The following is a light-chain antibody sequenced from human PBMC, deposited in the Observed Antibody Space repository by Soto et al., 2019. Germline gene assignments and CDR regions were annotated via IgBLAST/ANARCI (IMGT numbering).Light chain of an antibody. CDR3: EHLNTYPRT. CDR1: QGISSY. Sequence: DIPLTQSPSFLSASVGDRVTITCRASQGISSYLAWYQQPPGKAPKLLIYGASTLQRGVSSRFSGSGSGTEFTLTISTLQPEDCATYYCEHLNTYPRTFGQGTKLEVK. J-gene: IGKJ2*01. V-gene: IGKV1-9*01. CDR2: GAS.